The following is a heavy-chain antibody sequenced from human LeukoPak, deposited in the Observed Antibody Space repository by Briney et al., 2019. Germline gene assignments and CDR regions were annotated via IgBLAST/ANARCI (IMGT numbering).Heavy chain of an antibody. CDR3: ARQKGFGTTAYYFDY. V-gene: IGHV5-51*01. CDR2: IYPDDSNT. Sequence: GESLKISCKGSGYSFTNYWIGWVRQMPEKGLEWMGIIYPDDSNTRYSPSFQGQVTISADKSISTAYLQWSSLKASDTAMYYCARQKGFGTTAYYFDYWGQGTLVTVSS. CDR1: GYSFTNYW. D-gene: IGHD1-1*01. J-gene: IGHJ4*02.